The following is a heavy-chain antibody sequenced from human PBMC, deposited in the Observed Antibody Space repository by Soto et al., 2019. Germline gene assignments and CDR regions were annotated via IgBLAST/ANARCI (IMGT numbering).Heavy chain of an antibody. CDR1: GGSISSSSYY. CDR2: IYYSGST. CDR3: ARPRSLHYFDY. J-gene: IGHJ4*02. Sequence: PSETLSLTCTVSGGSISSSSYYWGWIRQPPGKGLEWIGSIYYSGSTYYNPSLKSRITISVDTSKNQFSLKLSSVTAADTAVYYCARPRSLHYFDYWGQGTLVTVSS. V-gene: IGHV4-39*01.